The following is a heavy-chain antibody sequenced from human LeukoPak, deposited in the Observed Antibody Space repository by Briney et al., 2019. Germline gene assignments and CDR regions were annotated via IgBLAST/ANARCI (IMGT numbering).Heavy chain of an antibody. CDR2: IGGSGDYA. J-gene: IGHJ4*02. CDR1: GFTFSSYA. D-gene: IGHD6-13*01. CDR3: AKMRGAQSIAAAES. V-gene: IGHV3-23*01. Sequence: GGSLRLSCAASGFTFSSYAMTWVRQAPGKGLEWVSSIGGSGDYAYYAVSVKGRFTISRDNSTSTLYLQMNSLRAEDRAVYYRAKMRGAQSIAAAESWGQGTLVSVSS.